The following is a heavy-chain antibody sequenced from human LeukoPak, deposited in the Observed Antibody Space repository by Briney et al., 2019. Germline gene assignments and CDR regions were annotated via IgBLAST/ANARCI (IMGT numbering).Heavy chain of an antibody. CDR2: VYHSGST. J-gene: IGHJ3*01. CDR1: GGSFSGYY. D-gene: IGHD2-2*01. CDR3: ARGPPDCSSTSCYAFDAFDV. Sequence: SETLSLTCAVYGGSFSGYYWSWIRQPPGKGLEWIGEVYHSGSTNYNPSLKSRVTISVDTSKNHFSLKLSSVTAADTAVYYCARGPPDCSSTSCYAFDAFDVWGQGTMVTVSS. V-gene: IGHV4-34*01.